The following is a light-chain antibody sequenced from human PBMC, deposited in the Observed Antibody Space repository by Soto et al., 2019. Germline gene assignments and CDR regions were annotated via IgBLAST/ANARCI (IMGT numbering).Light chain of an antibody. CDR3: QQRSNWPMT. J-gene: IGKJ1*01. CDR2: DAS. Sequence: EIVLTQSPATLSLSPGERATLSCRASQSVSSYLAWYQQKPGQAPRLLIYDASNRATGIPARFSGSGSGIDFTLTISSLEPEDFAVYYCQQRSNWPMTFVQGTKVEIK. CDR1: QSVSSY. V-gene: IGKV3-11*01.